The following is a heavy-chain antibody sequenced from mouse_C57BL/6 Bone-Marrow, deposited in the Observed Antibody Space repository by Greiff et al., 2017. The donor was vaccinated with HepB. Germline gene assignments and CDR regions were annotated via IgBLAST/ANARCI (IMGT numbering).Heavy chain of an antibody. D-gene: IGHD5-2*01. CDR1: GYNFTSYW. CDR3: ARKNTDYFDY. CDR2: IDPSDSYT. V-gene: IGHV1-59*01. Sequence: VQLQQPGAELVRPGTSVKLSCKASGYNFTSYWMHWVKQRPGQGLEWIGVIDPSDSYTNYNQKFKGKATLTVDTSSSTAYMQLSSLTSEDSAVYYCARKNTDYFDYWGQGTTLTVSS. J-gene: IGHJ2*01.